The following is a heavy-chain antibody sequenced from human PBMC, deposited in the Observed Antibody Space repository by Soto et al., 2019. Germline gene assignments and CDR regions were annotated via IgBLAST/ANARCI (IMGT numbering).Heavy chain of an antibody. J-gene: IGHJ3*02. CDR1: GFTFSSYG. V-gene: IGHV3-33*01. D-gene: IGHD6-13*01. CDR3: ARGRYSSSWTTYDAFDI. CDR2: IWYDGSNK. Sequence: GGSLRLSCAASGFTFSSYGMHWVRQAPGKGLEWVAVIWYDGSNKYYADSVKGRFTISRDNSKNTLYLQMNSLRAEDTAVYYCARGRYSSSWTTYDAFDIWGQGTMVTVSS.